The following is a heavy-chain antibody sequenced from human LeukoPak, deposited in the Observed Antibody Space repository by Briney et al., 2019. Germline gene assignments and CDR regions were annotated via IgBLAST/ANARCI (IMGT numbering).Heavy chain of an antibody. Sequence: ASVKVSCKVSGYTLTELSMHWVRQAPGKGLEWVGGFDPEDGETIYAQKFQGRVTMTEDTSTDTAYMELSSLRSEDTAVYYCAAVPAGEVGAPDYYMDVWGKGTTVTVSS. CDR2: FDPEDGET. CDR1: GYTLTELS. D-gene: IGHD1-26*01. CDR3: AAVPAGEVGAPDYYMDV. V-gene: IGHV1-24*01. J-gene: IGHJ6*03.